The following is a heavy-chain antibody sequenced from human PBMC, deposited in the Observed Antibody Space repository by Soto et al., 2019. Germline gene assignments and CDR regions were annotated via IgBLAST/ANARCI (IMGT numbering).Heavy chain of an antibody. CDR1: GFTFSSYW. V-gene: IGHV3-7*01. J-gene: IGHJ3*02. D-gene: IGHD6-19*01. CDR3: ARDKNRWLALQDTDSGPFFDI. CDR2: IKQDGSEK. Sequence: EVQLVESGGGLVQPGGSLRLSCAASGFTFSSYWMSWVRQAPGKGLEWVANIKQDGSEKYYVDSVKGRFTISRDNAKNSLYLQMNSLRAEDTAVYYCARDKNRWLALQDTDSGPFFDIWGQGTMATVSS.